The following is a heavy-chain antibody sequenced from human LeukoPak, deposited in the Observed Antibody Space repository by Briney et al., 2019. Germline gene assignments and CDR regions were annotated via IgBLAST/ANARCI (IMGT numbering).Heavy chain of an antibody. CDR3: TTELDVRPNHY. Sequence: GGSLRLSCAASGFTFTSYWMSWVRQAPGKGLEWVGRIKRKSDGWTTDYAAPVKGRFTISRDDSKNTLYLQMNSLKSEDTAVYYCTTELDVRPNHYWGQGTLVTVSS. D-gene: IGHD1-14*01. CDR1: GFTFTSYW. J-gene: IGHJ4*02. CDR2: IKRKSDGWTT. V-gene: IGHV3-15*01.